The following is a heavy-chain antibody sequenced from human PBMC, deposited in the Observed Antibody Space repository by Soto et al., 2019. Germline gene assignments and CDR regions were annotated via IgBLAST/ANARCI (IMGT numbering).Heavy chain of an antibody. CDR1: GGTFSSYT. Sequence: VQLVQSGAEVKKPGSSVKVSCKASGGTFSSYTISWVRQAPGQGLEWMGRIIPILGIANYAQKFQGRVTITADKSTITAYMELSSLSSEDTAVSYCARDGEKYQLLLSVRGQGTLVTVSS. CDR3: ARDGEKYQLLLSV. J-gene: IGHJ4*02. CDR2: IIPILGIA. V-gene: IGHV1-69*08. D-gene: IGHD2-2*01.